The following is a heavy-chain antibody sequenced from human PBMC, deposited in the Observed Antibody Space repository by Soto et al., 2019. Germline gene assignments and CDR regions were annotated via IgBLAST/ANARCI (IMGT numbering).Heavy chain of an antibody. CDR2: INPSGTPS. Sequence: ASVKVSCKASGFIFTNFFMHWVRQAPGQGPEWMGVINPSGTPSSIAQKFQDRFTMTRETSTSTVYLQMNSLRAEDTAVYYCAKDQGSSWYEIDYWGQGTLVTVSS. J-gene: IGHJ4*02. V-gene: IGHV1-46*01. D-gene: IGHD6-13*01. CDR3: AKDQGSSWYEIDY. CDR1: GFIFTNFF.